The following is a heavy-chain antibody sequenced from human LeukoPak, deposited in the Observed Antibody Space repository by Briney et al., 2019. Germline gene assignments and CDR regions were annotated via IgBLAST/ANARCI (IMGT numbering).Heavy chain of an antibody. CDR3: ARDSYYYDSSGYRGFDY. V-gene: IGHV4-4*07. J-gene: IGHJ4*02. CDR2: IHTTGST. D-gene: IGHD3-22*01. CDR1: GVSISSYF. Sequence: KPSETLSLTCTVSGVSISSYFWSWIRQPAGKGLEWIGRIHTTGSTNYNPSLKSRVTMSVDTSKDQFSLKLSSVTAADTAVYYCARDSYYYDSSGYRGFDYWGQGTLVTVSS.